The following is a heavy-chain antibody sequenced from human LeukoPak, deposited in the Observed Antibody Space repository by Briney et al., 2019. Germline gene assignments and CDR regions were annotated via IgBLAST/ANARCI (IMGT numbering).Heavy chain of an antibody. V-gene: IGHV1-2*06. J-gene: IGHJ6*02. Sequence: ASVKVSCKASGYTFTGYYMHWVRQAPGQGLEWMGRINPNSGGTNYAQKFQGRVTMTRDTSISTAYMELSRLRSDDTAVYYCARDWWELLDDYYYYGMDVRGQGTTVTVSS. CDR3: ARDWWELLDDYYYYGMDV. CDR2: INPNSGGT. D-gene: IGHD1-26*01. CDR1: GYTFTGYY.